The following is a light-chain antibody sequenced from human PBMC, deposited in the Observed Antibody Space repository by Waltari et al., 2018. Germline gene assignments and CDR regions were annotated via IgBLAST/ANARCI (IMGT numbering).Light chain of an antibody. J-gene: IGLJ3*02. CDR3: QTGGHGTWV. CDR1: SGHSSNV. CDR2: VNSDGSH. Sequence: QLVLTQSPSASASLGASVKLTCTLSSGHSSNVIAWLQQQPEKGPRYLMKVNSDGSHSKGDKIPDRFSGASSGAEHYLTIASLQSEDVADYYCQTGGHGTWVFGGGTKRTVL. V-gene: IGLV4-69*01.